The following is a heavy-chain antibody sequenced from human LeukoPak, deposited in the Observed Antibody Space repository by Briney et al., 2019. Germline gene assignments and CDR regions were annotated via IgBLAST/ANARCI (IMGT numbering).Heavy chain of an antibody. Sequence: PGGSLRLSCAASGFTFNSYGMHWVRQAPGKGLEWVAVISYDGSNKYYADSVKGRFTISRDNSKNTLYLQMNSLRAEDTAVYYCAKVPTVTTMSSDYWGQGTLVTVSS. CDR3: AKVPTVTTMSSDY. V-gene: IGHV3-30*18. J-gene: IGHJ4*02. CDR1: GFTFNSYG. D-gene: IGHD4-17*01. CDR2: ISYDGSNK.